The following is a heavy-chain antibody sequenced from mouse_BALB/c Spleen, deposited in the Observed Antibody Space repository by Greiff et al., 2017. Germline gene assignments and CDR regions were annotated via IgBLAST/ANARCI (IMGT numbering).Heavy chain of an antibody. D-gene: IGHD2-4*01. CDR2: IYPGSGST. Sequence: VQLQQPGAELVKPGTSVKLSCKASGYNFTSYWINWVKLRPGQGLEWIGDIYPGSGSTDYNEKFKSKATLTVDTSSSTAYLQLSSLASEDSALYYCASLPVYYDYDDYYAMDYWGQGTSVTVSS. CDR3: ASLPVYYDYDDYYAMDY. CDR1: GYNFTSYW. J-gene: IGHJ4*01. V-gene: IGHV1-55*01.